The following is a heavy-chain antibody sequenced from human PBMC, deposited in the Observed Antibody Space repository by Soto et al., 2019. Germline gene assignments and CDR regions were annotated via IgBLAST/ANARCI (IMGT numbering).Heavy chain of an antibody. J-gene: IGHJ3*02. D-gene: IGHD1-26*01. CDR3: ARFWGDIVGARWDAFDI. CDR2: IIPIFGRA. CDR1: GGTFSSYA. V-gene: IGHV1-69*01. Sequence: QVQLVQSGAEVKKPGSSVKVSCKASGGTFSSYAISWVRQAPGQGLEWMGGIIPIFGRANYAQKFQGRVTITAVESTSTAYMELSSLRSEDTAVYYCARFWGDIVGARWDAFDIWGQGTMVTVSS.